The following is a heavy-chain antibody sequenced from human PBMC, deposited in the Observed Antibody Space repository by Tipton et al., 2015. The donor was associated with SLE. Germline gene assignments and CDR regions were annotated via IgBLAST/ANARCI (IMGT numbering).Heavy chain of an antibody. D-gene: IGHD2-2*01. Sequence: TLSLTCTVSGGSISSGGYYWSWISQPPGKGLEYIGYVSYSGSTHSNPSLKSRVTMSLDASKNLFSLKLTSVTAADTALYYCARDRGDSTFFDYWGQGALVTVSS. CDR2: VSYSGST. J-gene: IGHJ4*02. V-gene: IGHV4-61*03. CDR1: GGSISSGGYY. CDR3: ARDRGDSTFFDY.